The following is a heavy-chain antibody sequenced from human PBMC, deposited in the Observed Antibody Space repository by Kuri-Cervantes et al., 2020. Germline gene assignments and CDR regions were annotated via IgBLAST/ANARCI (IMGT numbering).Heavy chain of an antibody. J-gene: IGHJ4*02. CDR1: GFTFSDYY. CDR2: ISSSGSTI. D-gene: IGHD4-17*01. V-gene: IGHV3-11*04. CDR3: ARADYGDYSYGH. Sequence: GESLKISCAASGFTFSDYYMSWIRQAPGKGLEWVSYISSSGSTIYYADSVKGRFTISRDNAKNSLYLQMNSLRVEDTAVYYCARADYGDYSYGHWGQGTLVTVSS.